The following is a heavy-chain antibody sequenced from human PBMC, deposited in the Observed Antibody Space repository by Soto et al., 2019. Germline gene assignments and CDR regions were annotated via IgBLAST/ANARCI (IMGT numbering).Heavy chain of an antibody. V-gene: IGHV3-21*01. D-gene: IGHD3-22*01. CDR3: AILITMIVVVPFPHKDYYYGMDV. J-gene: IGHJ6*02. CDR2: ISSSSSYI. Sequence: PGGSLRLSCAASGFTFSSYSMNWVRQAPGKGLEWVSSISSSSSYIYYADSVKGRFTISRDNAKNSLYLQMNSLRAEDTAVYYCAILITMIVVVPFPHKDYYYGMDVWGQGTTVTVSS. CDR1: GFTFSSYS.